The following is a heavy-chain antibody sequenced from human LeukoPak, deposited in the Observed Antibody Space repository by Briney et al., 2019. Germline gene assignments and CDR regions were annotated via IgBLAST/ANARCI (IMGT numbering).Heavy chain of an antibody. D-gene: IGHD3-10*01. CDR1: GGTFSSYA. CDR3: ARLIGGSGSYFSY. Sequence: ASVKVSCKAPGGTFSSYAISWVRQAPGQGLEWMGWINTDTGNPTYAQDFTGRFVFSLDTSVSTAYLQISSLKAEDTAVYYCARLIGGSGSYFSYWGQGTLVTVSS. CDR2: INTDTGNP. J-gene: IGHJ4*02. V-gene: IGHV7-4-1*02.